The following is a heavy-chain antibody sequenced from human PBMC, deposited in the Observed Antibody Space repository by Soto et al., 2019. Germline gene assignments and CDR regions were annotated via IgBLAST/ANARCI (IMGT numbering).Heavy chain of an antibody. CDR2: IIPIFGTA. V-gene: IGHV1-69*12. CDR1: GGTFSSYA. D-gene: IGHD2-21*02. CDR3: ARSPGSAYCGGDCSLPHFDY. J-gene: IGHJ4*02. Sequence: VQLVQSGAEVKKPGSSVKVSCKASGGTFSSYAISWVRQAPGQGLEWMGGIIPIFGTANYAQKFQGRVTITADESTSTASMELSSLSSEDTAVYYCARSPGSAYCGGDCSLPHFDYCGLVTLVTVSS.